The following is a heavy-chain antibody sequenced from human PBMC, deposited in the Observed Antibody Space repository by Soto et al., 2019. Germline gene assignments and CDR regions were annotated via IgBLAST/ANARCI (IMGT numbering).Heavy chain of an antibody. J-gene: IGHJ6*02. CDR1: GGSISISSYY. CDR3: ARQNPAQGYYYGMDV. Sequence: PSETLSLTYNVSGGSISISSYYWGWIRQPPGKGLEWIGSIYYSGSTYYNPSLKSRVTISVDTSKNQFSLKLSSVTAADTAVYYCARQNPAQGYYYGMDVWGQGTTVT. CDR2: IYYSGST. V-gene: IGHV4-39*01.